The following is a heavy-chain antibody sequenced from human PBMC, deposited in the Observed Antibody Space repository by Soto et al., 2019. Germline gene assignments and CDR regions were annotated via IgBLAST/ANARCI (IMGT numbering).Heavy chain of an antibody. CDR2: INPSGGST. D-gene: IGHD2-2*01. CDR3: ARVAPAATYRGYLSPLDY. V-gene: IGHV1-46*03. J-gene: IGHJ4*02. Sequence: QVQLVQSGAEVKKPGASVKVSCKASGYTFTSYYMHWVRQAPGQGLEWMGKINPSGGSTSDAQKVQGRVTMTTDTSTSTVYMELSSLRSEDTAVYYCARVAPAATYRGYLSPLDYWGQGTLGTVSS. CDR1: GYTFTSYY.